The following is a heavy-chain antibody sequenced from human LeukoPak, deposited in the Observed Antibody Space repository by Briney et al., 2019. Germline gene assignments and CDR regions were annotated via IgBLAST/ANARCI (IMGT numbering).Heavy chain of an antibody. J-gene: IGHJ3*02. CDR2: IEEDGSRN. V-gene: IGHV3-7*01. CDR3: ARDVSRYYYDSSSSFPDAFDI. CDR1: GFTFSSFW. D-gene: IGHD3-22*01. Sequence: GRSLRLSSAASGFTFSSFWMSWVRQAPGKGLEWVANIEEDGSRNHYVDSVKGRFTISRDNAKNSLYLQMSSLRAEDTAVFYCARDVSRYYYDSSSSFPDAFDICGRGTMVTVSS.